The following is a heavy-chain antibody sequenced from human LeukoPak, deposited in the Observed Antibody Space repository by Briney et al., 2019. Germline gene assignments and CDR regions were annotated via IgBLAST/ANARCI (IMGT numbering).Heavy chain of an antibody. J-gene: IGHJ6*02. D-gene: IGHD2-15*01. V-gene: IGHV1-8*01. CDR3: ARADIVVVVAATRPYYYYYYGMDV. Sequence: GASVKASCKASGYTFTSYDINWVRQATGQGLEWMGWMNPNSGNTGYAQKFQGRVTMTRNTSISTAYMELSSLRSEDTAVYYCARADIVVVVAATRPYYYYYYGMDVWGQGTTVTVSS. CDR2: MNPNSGNT. CDR1: GYTFTSYD.